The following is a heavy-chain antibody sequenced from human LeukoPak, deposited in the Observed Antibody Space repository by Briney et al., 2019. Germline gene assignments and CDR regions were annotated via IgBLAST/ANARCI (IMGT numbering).Heavy chain of an antibody. CDR3: AKDKRYSGYDPFDY. CDR2: ISGDGGGT. CDR1: GFTFDDYA. J-gene: IGHJ4*02. V-gene: IGHV3-43*02. Sequence: GGSLRLSCAASGFTFDDYAMHWVRQAPGKGLEWVSLISGDGGGTYYADSVKGRFTISRDDSKNSLYLQMNSLRTEDTALYYCAKDKRYSGYDPFDYWGQGTLVTVSS. D-gene: IGHD5-12*01.